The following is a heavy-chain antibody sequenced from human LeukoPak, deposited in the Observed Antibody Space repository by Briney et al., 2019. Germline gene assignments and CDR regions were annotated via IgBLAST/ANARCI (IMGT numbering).Heavy chain of an antibody. Sequence: GESLKIFCKGSGYSFTSYWISWVRQMPGKGLEWMGRIDPSDSYTNYSPSFQGHVTISADKSISTAYLQWSSLKASDTAMYYCARGARYDTLTGYYRSFDYWGQGTLVTVSS. CDR2: IDPSDSYT. CDR1: GYSFTSYW. CDR3: ARGARYDTLTGYYRSFDY. V-gene: IGHV5-10-1*01. D-gene: IGHD3-9*01. J-gene: IGHJ4*02.